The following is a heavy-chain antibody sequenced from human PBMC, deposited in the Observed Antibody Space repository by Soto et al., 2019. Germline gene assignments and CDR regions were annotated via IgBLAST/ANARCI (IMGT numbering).Heavy chain of an antibody. Sequence: QVQLVQSGPEVTKPGSSMKVSCTASGGTFNTFAINWVRQAPGQGLEWMGGIIPIFGRPNYAQTLHGRVTITADEATSTMHMELSCMTSEDTAVYYCAIRHVREQLLSPRVLYGLDVWGRGTTVIVSS. J-gene: IGHJ6*02. CDR2: IIPIFGRP. D-gene: IGHD2-2*01. CDR3: AIRHVREQLLSPRVLYGLDV. CDR1: GGTFNTFA. V-gene: IGHV1-69*01.